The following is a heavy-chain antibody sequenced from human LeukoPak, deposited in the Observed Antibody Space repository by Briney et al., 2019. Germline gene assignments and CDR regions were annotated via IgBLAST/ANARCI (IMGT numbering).Heavy chain of an antibody. Sequence: RPSQTLSLTCTVSDASINSGTYYWNWIRQPPGKGLEWIGYIYQSGSTYYNPSLKSRVTISVDRSKNQFSLKLSSVTAADTAVYYCARDIYMDVWGKGTTVTVSS. J-gene: IGHJ6*03. CDR3: ARDIYMDV. CDR1: DASINSGTYY. CDR2: IYQSGST. V-gene: IGHV4-30-2*01.